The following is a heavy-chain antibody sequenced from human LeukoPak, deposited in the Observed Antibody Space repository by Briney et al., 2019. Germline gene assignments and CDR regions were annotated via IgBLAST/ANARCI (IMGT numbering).Heavy chain of an antibody. Sequence: SETLSLTCTVSGGSISSSSYYWGWIRQPPGKGLEWIGSIYYSGSTYYNPSLKSRVTISVDTSKNQFSLKLSSVTAADTAEYYCARHWGDLGSFPDYWGQGTLVTVSS. J-gene: IGHJ4*02. V-gene: IGHV4-39*01. CDR2: IYYSGST. D-gene: IGHD3-16*01. CDR1: GGSISSSSYY. CDR3: ARHWGDLGSFPDY.